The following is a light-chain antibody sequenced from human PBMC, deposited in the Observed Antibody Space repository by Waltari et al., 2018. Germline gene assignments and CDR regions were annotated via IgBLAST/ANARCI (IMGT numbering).Light chain of an antibody. CDR1: SGHSDYA. J-gene: IGLJ2*01. Sequence: QVVLTQSPSASASLGASVKLTCTLSSGHSDYAIAWHQQQPEKGPRYLMKVNSGGSHIKGDGIPDRVSGASSGAERYLTSSSLQSEDEADYYCQTWDTATHVIFGGGTKLTVL. CDR2: VNSGGSH. CDR3: QTWDTATHVI. V-gene: IGLV4-69*01.